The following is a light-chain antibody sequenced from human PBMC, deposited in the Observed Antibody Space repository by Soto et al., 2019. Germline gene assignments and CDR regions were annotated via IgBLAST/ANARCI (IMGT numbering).Light chain of an antibody. CDR3: QQRSNWRVYT. J-gene: IGKJ2*01. CDR1: QSVSSY. Sequence: EIVLTQSPATLSLSPGERATLSCRASQSVSSYLAWYQQKPGQAPRLLIYDASNRATGIPARFSSSGSGTDFTLTISSLEPEDFAVYYCQQRSNWRVYTFGQGTKLEIK. V-gene: IGKV3-11*01. CDR2: DAS.